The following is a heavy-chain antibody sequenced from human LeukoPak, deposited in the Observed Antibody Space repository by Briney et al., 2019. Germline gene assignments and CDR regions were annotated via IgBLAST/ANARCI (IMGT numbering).Heavy chain of an antibody. Sequence: GGSLRLSCAASGFTFSSYAMHWVRQAPGKGLEYVSAISSNGGSTYYANSVKGRFTISRDNSKNMLYLQMGSLRAEDMAVYYCARDRSMVTTLGVYYFDYWGQGTLVTVSS. D-gene: IGHD2-8*02. V-gene: IGHV3-64*01. J-gene: IGHJ4*02. CDR1: GFTFSSYA. CDR3: ARDRSMVTTLGVYYFDY. CDR2: ISSNGGST.